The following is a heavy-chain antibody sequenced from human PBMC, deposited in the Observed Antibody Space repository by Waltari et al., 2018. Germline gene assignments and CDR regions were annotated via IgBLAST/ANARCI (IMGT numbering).Heavy chain of an antibody. J-gene: IGHJ5*02. CDR1: GFTFSSYA. D-gene: IGHD6-13*01. CDR3: AKAYTALAAAEENWFDP. V-gene: IGHV3-23*04. CDR2: ISGSGGST. Sequence: EVQLVESGGGLVQPGGSLRLSCVASGFTFSSYAMRWVRQAPGKGLEWVSAISGSGGSTYYADSVKGRFTISRDNSKNTLYLQMNSLRAEDTAVHYCAKAYTALAAAEENWFDPWGQGTLVTVSS.